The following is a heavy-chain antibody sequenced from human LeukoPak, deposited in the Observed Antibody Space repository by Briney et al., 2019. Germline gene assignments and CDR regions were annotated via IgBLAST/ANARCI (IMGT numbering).Heavy chain of an antibody. CDR2: ISNGGDNI. D-gene: IGHD2-2*01. V-gene: IGHV3-48*03. CDR3: VRGGYCSSSICYSFNAFDV. J-gene: IGHJ3*01. Sequence: PGGSLRLSCRASGFTFSRHEMNWVRQAPGKGLEWLSYISNGGDNIYYADPMKGRFTISRDNAKNSLFLQMYSLRAEDTAVYYCVRGGYCSSSICYSFNAFDVWGQGTTVTVSP. CDR1: GFTFSRHE.